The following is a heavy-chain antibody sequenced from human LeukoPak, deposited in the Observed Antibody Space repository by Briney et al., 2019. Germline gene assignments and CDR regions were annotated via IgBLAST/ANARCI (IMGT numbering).Heavy chain of an antibody. D-gene: IGHD2-21*01. Sequence: GGSLRLSCAASGFTFSSYGMHWVRQAPGKGLEWVAVIWYDGSNKYYVDSEKGRFTISRDNSKNTLYLQMNSLRAEDTAVYYCARDKFNTSRHRYFDYWGQGTLVTVSS. CDR2: IWYDGSNK. CDR1: GFTFSSYG. CDR3: ARDKFNTSRHRYFDY. V-gene: IGHV3-33*01. J-gene: IGHJ4*02.